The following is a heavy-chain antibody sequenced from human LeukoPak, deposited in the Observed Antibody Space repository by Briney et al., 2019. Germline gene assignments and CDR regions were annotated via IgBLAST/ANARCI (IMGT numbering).Heavy chain of an antibody. D-gene: IGHD5-18*01. J-gene: IGHJ4*02. CDR2: ISGSGGST. CDR1: GFTFSSSA. V-gene: IGHV3-23*01. CDR3: AKAKWIQLWFIDY. Sequence: GGSLRLSCAASGFTFSSSAMSWVRQAPGKGLEWVSAISGSGGSTYYADSVKGRFTISRDNSKNTLYLQMNSLRAEDTAVYYCAKAKWIQLWFIDYWGQGTLVTVSS.